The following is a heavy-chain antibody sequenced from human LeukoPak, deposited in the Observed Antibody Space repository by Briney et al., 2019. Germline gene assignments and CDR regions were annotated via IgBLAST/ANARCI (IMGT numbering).Heavy chain of an antibody. CDR2: ISSSSSYI. Sequence: GGSLRLSCAATGFTFSSYSMNWVRQAPGKGLEWVSSISSSSSYIYYADSVKGRFTISRDNAKNSLYLQMNSLRAEDTAVYYCARGPRPTMADYWGQGTLVTVSS. CDR3: ARGPRPTMADY. D-gene: IGHD3-10*01. CDR1: GFTFSSYS. J-gene: IGHJ4*02. V-gene: IGHV3-21*01.